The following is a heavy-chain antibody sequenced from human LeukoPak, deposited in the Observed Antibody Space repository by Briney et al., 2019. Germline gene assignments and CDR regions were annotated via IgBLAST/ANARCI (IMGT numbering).Heavy chain of an antibody. J-gene: IGHJ4*02. CDR2: IYYSGST. V-gene: IGHV4-59*08. CDR1: GGSISSYY. CDR3: ARSILGSYRKFDY. D-gene: IGHD3-16*02. Sequence: PSETLSLTCTVSGGSISSYYWSWIRQPPGKGLEWIGYIYYSGSTNYNPSLKSRVTISVDTSKNQFSLKLSSVTAADTAVYYCARSILGSYRKFDYWGQGTLVTVSS.